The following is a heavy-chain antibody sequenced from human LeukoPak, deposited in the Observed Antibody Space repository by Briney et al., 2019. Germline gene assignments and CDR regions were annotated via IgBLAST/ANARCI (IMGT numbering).Heavy chain of an antibody. J-gene: IGHJ5*02. D-gene: IGHD6-19*01. CDR2: INPNSGGT. V-gene: IGHV1-2*02. CDR3: ARAYKGSSSGWYRWFDP. CDR1: GGTFSSYG. Sequence: ASVKVSCKASGGTFSSYGISWVRQAPGQGLEWMGWINPNSGGTNYAQKFQGRVTMTRDTSISTAYMELSRLRSDDTAVYYCARAYKGSSSGWYRWFDPWGQGTLVTVSS.